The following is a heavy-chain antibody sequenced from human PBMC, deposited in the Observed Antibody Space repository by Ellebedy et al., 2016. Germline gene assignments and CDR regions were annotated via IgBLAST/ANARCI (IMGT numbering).Heavy chain of an antibody. CDR1: GGTFSSYA. Sequence: SVKVSXXASGGTFSSYAISWVRQAPGQGLEWMGGIIPIFGTANYAQKFQGRVTITADESTSTAYMELSSLRSEDTAVYYCARTDRLTTDYYGMDVWGQGTTVTVSS. CDR2: IIPIFGTA. CDR3: ARTDRLTTDYYGMDV. D-gene: IGHD4/OR15-4a*01. V-gene: IGHV1-69*13. J-gene: IGHJ6*02.